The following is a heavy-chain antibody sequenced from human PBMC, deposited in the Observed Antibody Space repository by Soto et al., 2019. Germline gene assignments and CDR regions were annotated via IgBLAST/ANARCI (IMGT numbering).Heavy chain of an antibody. V-gene: IGHV5-10-1*01. CDR3: ATSPTGYSYGYPNPIDY. CDR1: GYSFTSYW. J-gene: IGHJ4*02. D-gene: IGHD5-18*01. CDR2: IDPSDSYT. Sequence: GDSLKISCKGSGYSFTSYWISWVRQMPGKGLEWMGRIDPSDSYTNYSPSFQGHVTISADKSISTAYPQWSSLKASDTAMYYCATSPTGYSYGYPNPIDYWGQGTLVTVSS.